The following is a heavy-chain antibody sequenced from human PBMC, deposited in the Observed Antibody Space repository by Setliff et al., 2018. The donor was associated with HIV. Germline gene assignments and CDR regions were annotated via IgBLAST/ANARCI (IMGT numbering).Heavy chain of an antibody. J-gene: IGHJ4*02. CDR2: TYNTGST. V-gene: IGHV4-31*03. CDR1: GGSISSGGFY. Sequence: SETLSLTCTVTGGSISSGGFYWTWIRQHPGKGLEWIGYTYNTGSTYHSPSLESRVTISIDTSKNQFSLKLSSVTAADTAVYYCEVAGQWGQGTLVTVSS. D-gene: IGHD6-19*01. CDR3: EVAGQ.